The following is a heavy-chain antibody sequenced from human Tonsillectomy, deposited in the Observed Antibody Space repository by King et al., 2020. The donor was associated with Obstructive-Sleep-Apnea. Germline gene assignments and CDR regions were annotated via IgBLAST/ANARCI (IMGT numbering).Heavy chain of an antibody. D-gene: IGHD3-22*01. J-gene: IGHJ4*02. V-gene: IGHV6-1*01. CDR2: TYYRSKWYN. Sequence: VQLQQSGPGLVKPSQTLSVTCAISGDDVSSNSAAWNWIRQSPSRGLEWLGRTYYRSKWYNDYAVSVRSRITINPDTSKNHFSLQLNSVTPEDTAVYYCAREGYDISGDYYYYFDYWGQGTLVIVSS. CDR1: GDDVSSNSAA. CDR3: AREGYDISGDYYYYFDY.